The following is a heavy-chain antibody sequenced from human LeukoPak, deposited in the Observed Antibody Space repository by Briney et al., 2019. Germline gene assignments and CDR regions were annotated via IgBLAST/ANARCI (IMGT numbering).Heavy chain of an antibody. D-gene: IGHD3-22*01. CDR2: ISAYNGNT. CDR3: ARGYYYDSSGYLVY. V-gene: IGHV1-18*01. CDR1: GYTFTSYG. J-gene: IGHJ4*02. Sequence: GASVKVSCKASGYTFTSYGISWVRQAPGQGLEWMGWISAYNGNTNYAQKLQGRVTMTTDTSTSTAYMELRSLRSDDTAVYYCARGYYYDSSGYLVYWGQGTLVTVSS.